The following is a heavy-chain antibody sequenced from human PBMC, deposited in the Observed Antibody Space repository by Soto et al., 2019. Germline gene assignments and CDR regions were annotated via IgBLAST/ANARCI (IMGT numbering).Heavy chain of an antibody. CDR2: LSGSGGST. J-gene: IGHJ5*02. V-gene: IGHV3-23*01. CDR3: AKDTVPVATPWFDA. D-gene: IGHD2-2*01. Sequence: PGGSLRLSCAASGFTFSNYAMSWVRQAPGKGLEWVSTLSGSGGSTYYADSVKGRFTISRDNSKNTLYLQMNSLRAEDTAVYYYAKDTVPVATPWFDAWGQGTQVTVSS. CDR1: GFTFSNYA.